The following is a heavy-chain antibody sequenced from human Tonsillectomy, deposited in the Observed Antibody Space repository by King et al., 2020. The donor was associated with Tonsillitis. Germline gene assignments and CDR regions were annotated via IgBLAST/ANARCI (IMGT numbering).Heavy chain of an antibody. CDR1: GGSISNYY. CDR2: IYYSGST. D-gene: IGHD3-22*01. Sequence: VQLQESGPGLVKPSETLSLTCNVSGGSISNYYWSWIRQPTGKGLEWIGYIYYSGSTNYNPPLKSLVTITADTSKNQFSLKLCTVTAADTAVYYCARDVSFYHYESSSADAFDVWGQGTMGIVSS. CDR3: ARDVSFYHYESSSADAFDV. J-gene: IGHJ3*01. V-gene: IGHV4-59*01.